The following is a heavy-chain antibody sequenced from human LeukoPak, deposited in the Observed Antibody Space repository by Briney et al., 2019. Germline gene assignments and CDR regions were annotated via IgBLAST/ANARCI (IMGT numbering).Heavy chain of an antibody. Sequence: SETLSLTCTVSGGSISSSSYYWGWIRQPPGKGLEWIGSIYCSGSTYYNPSLKSRVTISVDTSKNQFSLKLSSVTAADTAVYYCARHERSSITMVRGVKPKKWFDPWGQGTLVTVSS. J-gene: IGHJ5*02. D-gene: IGHD3-10*01. CDR2: IYCSGST. V-gene: IGHV4-39*07. CDR3: ARHERSSITMVRGVKPKKWFDP. CDR1: GGSISSSSYY.